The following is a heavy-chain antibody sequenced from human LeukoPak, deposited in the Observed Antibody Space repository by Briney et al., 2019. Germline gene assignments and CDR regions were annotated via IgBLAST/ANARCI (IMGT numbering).Heavy chain of an antibody. D-gene: IGHD4/OR15-4a*01. CDR3: ATGRGYDYGGVIENWFDP. CDR2: VDPEDGET. V-gene: IGHV1-69-2*01. Sequence: ATVEISCKVSGYTFTDYYMHWVQQAPGKGLEWMGLVDPEDGETIYAEKFQGRVTITADTSTDAAYMELSSLRSEDTAVYYCATGRGYDYGGVIENWFDPWGQGTLVTVSS. J-gene: IGHJ5*02. CDR1: GYTFTDYY.